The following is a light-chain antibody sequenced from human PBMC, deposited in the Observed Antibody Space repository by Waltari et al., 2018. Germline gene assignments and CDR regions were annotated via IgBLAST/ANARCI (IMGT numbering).Light chain of an antibody. CDR2: KDV. CDR3: QAWDVAIVV. Sequence: YALRQPPSVSVSPGQTATIPRSGDKLDKTFVDWYQQRPGQPPLLVSYKDVHRPSGIPERFSGTNSGNTATLTIRGTQVMDEADYYCQAWDVAIVVFGGGTKLTVL. CDR1: KLDKTF. V-gene: IGLV3-1*01. J-gene: IGLJ2*01.